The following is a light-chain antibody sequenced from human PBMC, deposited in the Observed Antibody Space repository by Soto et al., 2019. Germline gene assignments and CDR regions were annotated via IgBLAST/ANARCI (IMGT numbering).Light chain of an antibody. CDR3: QQRNSWPIT. Sequence: SPHTQTLSPGERATLSCRASHSVDFFLAWYQQKPGQPPRLLMYDASNRATGTPARFSGSGSGTDFTLTISSLEAEDFRSYYCQQRNSWPITFGQGTRLEI. V-gene: IGKV3-11*01. CDR2: DAS. J-gene: IGKJ5*01. CDR1: HSVDFF.